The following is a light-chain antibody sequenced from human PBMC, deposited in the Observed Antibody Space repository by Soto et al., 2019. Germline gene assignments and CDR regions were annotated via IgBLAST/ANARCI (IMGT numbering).Light chain of an antibody. V-gene: IGLV1-44*01. Sequence: QSVVTQPPSASGTPGQRVTIACSGSSSNIGRNTVHWYQQLPGTTPKLLIYSNDQRPSGVPDRFSGSKSGSSASLAISGLQSEDEADYYCAAWDDSLNGVVFGGGPKLTVL. J-gene: IGLJ2*01. CDR3: AAWDDSLNGVV. CDR2: SND. CDR1: SSNIGRNT.